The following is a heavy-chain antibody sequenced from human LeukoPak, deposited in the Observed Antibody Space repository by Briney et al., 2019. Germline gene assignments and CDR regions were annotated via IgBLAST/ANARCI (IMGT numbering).Heavy chain of an antibody. CDR2: IYPDDSDT. Sequence: GESLMIFCKGSGYSSVSYCIGWWRQMPGKGLEWMGIIYPDDSDTRYSPSFQGQVTISADKSISTAYLQWSSLKASDTAIYYCARRNTGSSLGEVCVYGGRRTLVTVSS. J-gene: IGHJ4*02. CDR1: GYSSVSYC. CDR3: ARRNTGSSLGEVCVY. D-gene: IGHD1-26*01. V-gene: IGHV5-51*01.